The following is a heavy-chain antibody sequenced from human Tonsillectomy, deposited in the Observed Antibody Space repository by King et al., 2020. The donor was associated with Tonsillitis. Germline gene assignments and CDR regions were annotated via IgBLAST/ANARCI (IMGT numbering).Heavy chain of an antibody. D-gene: IGHD3-10*01. CDR2: IIPIFGTA. J-gene: IGHJ6*03. Sequence: VQLVESGAEVKKPGSSVTVSCKASGGTFSSYAISWVRQAPGQGLEWMGGIIPIFGTANYAQTFQGRVTITADKSTSTAYMELSSLRSEDTAVYYCARENRWMVRGVIIYYYYYMDVWGKGTTVTVSS. CDR3: ARENRWMVRGVIIYYYYYMDV. V-gene: IGHV1-69*06. CDR1: GGTFSSYA.